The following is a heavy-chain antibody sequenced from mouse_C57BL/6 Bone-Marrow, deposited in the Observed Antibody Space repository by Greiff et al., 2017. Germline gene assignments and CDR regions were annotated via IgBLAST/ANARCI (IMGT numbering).Heavy chain of an antibody. CDR2: FTMYSDAT. Sequence: VVESGAELVRPGSSVKLSCKDSYFAFMASAMHWVKQRPGHGLEWMGSFTMYSDATEYSENFKGKATLTANTSSSTAYMELSSLTSEDSAVYYCAYDGYYCYAMDYWGQGTSVTVSS. V-gene: IGHV1-49*01. J-gene: IGHJ4*01. CDR3: AYDGYYCYAMDY. CDR1: YFAFMASA. D-gene: IGHD2-3*01.